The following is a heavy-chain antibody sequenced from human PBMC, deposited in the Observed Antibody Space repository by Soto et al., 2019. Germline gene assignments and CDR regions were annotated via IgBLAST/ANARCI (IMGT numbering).Heavy chain of an antibody. CDR1: GGTFSSYA. J-gene: IGHJ5*02. Sequence: GASVKVSWKASGGTFSSYAISWVRQAPGQGLEWMGGIIPIFGTANYAQKFQGRVTVTADESTSTAYMELSSLRSEDTAVYYCARGSSSWYEFWFDPWGRGTLVTVSS. V-gene: IGHV1-69*13. D-gene: IGHD6-13*01. CDR3: ARGSSSWYEFWFDP. CDR2: IIPIFGTA.